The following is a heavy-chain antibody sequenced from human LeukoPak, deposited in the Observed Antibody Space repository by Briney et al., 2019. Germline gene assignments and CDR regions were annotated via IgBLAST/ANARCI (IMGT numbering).Heavy chain of an antibody. J-gene: IGHJ6*03. V-gene: IGHV3-53*01. CDR1: GFTVSRNY. CDR3: ARDRSDGNYYMVV. D-gene: IGHD5-24*01. CDR2: IYGGGST. Sequence: PGGSLRLSCAASGFTVSRNYMSWVRQAPGKGLEGVSVIYGGGSTSYADSVKGRFIISRDNSKNTLYPQMNSLRADDTAVYYCARDRSDGNYYMVVWGKGTTVIVSS.